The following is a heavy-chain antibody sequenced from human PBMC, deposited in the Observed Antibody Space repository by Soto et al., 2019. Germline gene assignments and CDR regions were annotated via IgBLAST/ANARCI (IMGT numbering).Heavy chain of an antibody. J-gene: IGHJ5*02. Sequence: SETLSLTCAVYGGSFSGYYWSWIRQPPGKGLEWIGEINHSGSTNYNPSLKSRITISVDTSKNQLSLKLSSVTAADTAVYYCASLVVPAAKDLNWLDPWGQGTLVTFSS. CDR1: GGSFSGYY. CDR3: ASLVVPAAKDLNWLDP. V-gene: IGHV4-34*01. CDR2: INHSGST. D-gene: IGHD2-2*01.